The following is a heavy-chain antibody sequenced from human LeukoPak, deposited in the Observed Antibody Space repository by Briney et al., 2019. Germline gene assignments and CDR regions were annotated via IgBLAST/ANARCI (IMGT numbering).Heavy chain of an antibody. D-gene: IGHD4-17*01. J-gene: IGHJ4*02. Sequence: GGSLRLSCAASGFTFSSYGMPWVRQAPGKGLEWVAVIWYDGSNKYYADSVKGRFTISRDNSKNTLYLQMNSLRAEDTAVYYCARGPRYGDYRKLLDYWGQGTLVTVSS. CDR1: GFTFSSYG. CDR3: ARGPRYGDYRKLLDY. CDR2: IWYDGSNK. V-gene: IGHV3-33*01.